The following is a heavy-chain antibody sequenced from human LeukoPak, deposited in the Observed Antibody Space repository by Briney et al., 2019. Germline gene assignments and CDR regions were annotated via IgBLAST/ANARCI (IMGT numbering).Heavy chain of an antibody. Sequence: GGSLRLSCAASGFTFSSCSMNWVRQAPGKGLEWVSSISSSSSYIYYADSVKGRFTISRDNAKNSLYLQMNSLRAEDTAVYYCARDLGGWVFDYWGQGTLVTVSS. CDR1: GFTFSSCS. CDR2: ISSSSSYI. J-gene: IGHJ4*02. D-gene: IGHD2-15*01. V-gene: IGHV3-21*01. CDR3: ARDLGGWVFDY.